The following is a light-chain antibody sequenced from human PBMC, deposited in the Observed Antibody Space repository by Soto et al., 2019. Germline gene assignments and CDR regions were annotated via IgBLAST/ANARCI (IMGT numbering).Light chain of an antibody. V-gene: IGLV2-14*01. J-gene: IGLJ2*01. CDR3: CSYPRNTTPV. CDR2: EVS. Sequence: QSALTQPASVSGSPGQAITISCTGSSSDFGGYHYVSWYQQYPGEAPKVVISEVSNRPSGVYNRFSGSKSVNTASLTISGLQAEDEADYYCCSYPRNTTPVFSGRTKGTV. CDR1: SSDFGGYHY.